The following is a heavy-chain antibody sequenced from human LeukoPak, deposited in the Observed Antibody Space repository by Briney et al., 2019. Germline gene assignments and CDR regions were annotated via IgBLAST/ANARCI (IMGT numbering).Heavy chain of an antibody. V-gene: IGHV4-59*01. Sequence: SETLSLTCSVSGDSISNNYWSWIRQPPGKGLEWIGYIYYSGSTKYNPSLKSRVTISVDTSKNQFSLKLNSVTAADTAVYYCARVGSGAQLLAVWGQGTLVTVS. J-gene: IGHJ4*02. CDR2: IYYSGST. D-gene: IGHD3-10*01. CDR3: ARVGSGAQLLAV. CDR1: GDSISNNY.